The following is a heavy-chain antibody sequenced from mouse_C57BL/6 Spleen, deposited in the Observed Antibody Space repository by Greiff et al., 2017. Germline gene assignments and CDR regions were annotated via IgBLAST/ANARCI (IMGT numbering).Heavy chain of an antibody. CDR2: INPSSGYT. V-gene: IGHV1-4*01. D-gene: IGHD2-4*01. Sequence: VQLQQSGAELVRPGASVKMSCKASGYTFTSYSMHWVKQRPGQGLEWIGYINPSSGYTKYNQKFKDKATLTADKSSSTAYMQLSSLTSEDSAVYYCARKGCDDYDVLDALDYWGQGTSVTVSS. J-gene: IGHJ4*01. CDR3: ARKGCDDYDVLDALDY. CDR1: GYTFTSYS.